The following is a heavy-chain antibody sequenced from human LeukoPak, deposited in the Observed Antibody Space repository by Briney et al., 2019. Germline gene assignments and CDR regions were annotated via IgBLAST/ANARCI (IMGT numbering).Heavy chain of an antibody. CDR1: GYTFTGYY. Sequence: ASVKVSCKASGYTFTGYYMHWVRHAPGQGFEWMGWINPNSGDTNYAQKFQGRVTMTRDTSISTAHMELSRLRSDDTAVYYCARANPLYCSSTTCLFDYWGQGTLVTVSS. D-gene: IGHD2-2*01. CDR2: INPNSGDT. V-gene: IGHV1-2*02. J-gene: IGHJ4*02. CDR3: ARANPLYCSSTTCLFDY.